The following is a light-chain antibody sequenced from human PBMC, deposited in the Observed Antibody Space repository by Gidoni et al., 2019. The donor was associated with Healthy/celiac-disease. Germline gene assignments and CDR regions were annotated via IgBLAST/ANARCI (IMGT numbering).Light chain of an antibody. Sequence: EIVLTQSPCTLSLSPGEGVTLSCRASQSVNSDYLACYQKKPGQAPRVLIAGASTRVTGVPDRFSGSGSGTDFTLTISRLEPEDFAVYYCQQYGRSPMTFGQGTRVEIK. CDR3: QQYGRSPMT. J-gene: IGKJ1*01. CDR2: GAS. CDR1: QSVNSDY. V-gene: IGKV3-20*01.